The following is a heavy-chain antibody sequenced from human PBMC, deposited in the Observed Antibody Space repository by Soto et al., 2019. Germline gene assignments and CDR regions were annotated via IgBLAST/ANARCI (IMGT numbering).Heavy chain of an antibody. Sequence: QVQLVESGGGVVQPGRSLRLSCAASGFTFSSYGMHWVRQAPGKGLEWVAVIWFDGSNKFYADSVKGRFTISRDNSKNTVSLQMNSLRDEDLAAYYCATTGPYGGQGTLVTVSS. V-gene: IGHV3-33*01. J-gene: IGHJ4*02. CDR2: IWFDGSNK. CDR3: ATTGPY. CDR1: GFTFSSYG.